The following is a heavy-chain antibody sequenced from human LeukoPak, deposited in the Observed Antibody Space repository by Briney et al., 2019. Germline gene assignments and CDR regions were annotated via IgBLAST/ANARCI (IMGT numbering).Heavy chain of an antibody. CDR2: IYYSGST. V-gene: IGHV4-31*03. J-gene: IGHJ3*02. Sequence: SETLSLTCTVSGGSISSGGYYWSWIRQHPGTGLEWIGYIYYSGSTYYNPSLKSRVTISVDTSKNQFSLKLSSVTAADTAVYYCARVDDSGAFDIWGQGTMVTVSS. D-gene: IGHD3-22*01. CDR1: GGSISSGGYY. CDR3: ARVDDSGAFDI.